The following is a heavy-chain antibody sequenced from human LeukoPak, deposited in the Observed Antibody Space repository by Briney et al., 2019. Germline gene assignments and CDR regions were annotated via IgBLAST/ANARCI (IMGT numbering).Heavy chain of an antibody. CDR1: SVSFSGYY. CDR3: VRRWYYYYFMDL. D-gene: IGHD4-23*01. J-gene: IGHJ6*03. Sequence: ASETLSLTCAVNSVSFSGYYWTWIRQPPGKGLEWIGEINHSGSANYNPSLKGRVTISVDTSKHQISLNLSSVTTADTAVYYCVRRWYYYYFMDLWGTGNTVTVSS. CDR2: INHSGSA. V-gene: IGHV4-34*01.